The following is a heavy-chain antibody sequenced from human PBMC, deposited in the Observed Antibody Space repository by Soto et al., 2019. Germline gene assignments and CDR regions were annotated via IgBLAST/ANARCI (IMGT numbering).Heavy chain of an antibody. V-gene: IGHV3-23*01. CDR3: AKDRSITMIVVVTADY. Sequence: GGSLRLSCAASGFTFSSYAMSWVRQAPGKGLEWVSAISGSGGSTYYADSVKGRFTISRDNSKNTLYLQMNSLRAEDTAVYYCAKDRSITMIVVVTADYWGQGTLITVSS. D-gene: IGHD3-22*01. CDR1: GFTFSSYA. J-gene: IGHJ4*02. CDR2: ISGSGGST.